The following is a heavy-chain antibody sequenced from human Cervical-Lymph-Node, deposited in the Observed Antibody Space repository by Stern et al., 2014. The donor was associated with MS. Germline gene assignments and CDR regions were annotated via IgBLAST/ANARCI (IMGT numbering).Heavy chain of an antibody. CDR1: GYIFTDYY. Sequence: VQLVESGAEVEKPGASVKVSCKASGYIFTDYYLHWVRQAPGQGLEWMGRINPKSGGTSYAQSFQGRVTLTRDTSITTAYMDLSRLTSDDTAVYYCTRALRIADRPSPRGHWFDPWGQGTLVIVSS. V-gene: IGHV1-2*02. J-gene: IGHJ5*02. CDR3: TRALRIADRPSPRGHWFDP. D-gene: IGHD6-6*01. CDR2: INPKSGGT.